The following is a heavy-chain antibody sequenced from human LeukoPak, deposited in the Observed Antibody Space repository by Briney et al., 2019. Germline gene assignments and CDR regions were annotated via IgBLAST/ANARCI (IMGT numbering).Heavy chain of an antibody. CDR2: ISGSGDNT. V-gene: IGHV3-23*01. CDR1: GFTFSSYS. CDR3: AKGSYYDSSGSFYFDY. J-gene: IGHJ4*02. Sequence: GGSLRLSCAASGFTFSSYSMNWVRQAPGKGLEWVSGISGSGDNTYYADSVKGRFTISRDNSKNTLYVQVNSLGAEDTAAYYCAKGSYYDSSGSFYFDYWGQGTLVTVSS. D-gene: IGHD3-22*01.